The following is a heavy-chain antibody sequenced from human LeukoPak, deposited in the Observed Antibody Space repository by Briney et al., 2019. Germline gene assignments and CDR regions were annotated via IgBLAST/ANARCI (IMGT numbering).Heavy chain of an antibody. CDR2: IRNDGNDK. D-gene: IGHD3-3*01. Sequence: GGSLRLSCAASGFTFSYYGMHWVRQAPGKGLEWFSFIRNDGNDKYYADSVKGRFTISRDNSRNTLYLQMNSLRPEDTALYYCVRDFEWSFDTWDQGTLVTVSS. J-gene: IGHJ4*02. V-gene: IGHV3-30*02. CDR3: VRDFEWSFDT. CDR1: GFTFSYYG.